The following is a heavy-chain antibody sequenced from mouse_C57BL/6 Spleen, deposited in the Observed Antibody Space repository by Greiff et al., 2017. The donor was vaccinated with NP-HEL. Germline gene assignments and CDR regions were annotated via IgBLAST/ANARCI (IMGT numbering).Heavy chain of an antibody. CDR2: IYPRDGST. CDR1: GYTFTSYD. J-gene: IGHJ2*01. CDR3: ARQAQATGFDY. D-gene: IGHD3-2*02. V-gene: IGHV1-85*01. Sequence: QVQLQQSGPELVKPGASVKLSCKASGYTFTSYDINWVKQRHGQGLEWVGRIYPRDGSTKYDEKFKGKATLKVDTSSSTASMELHSLTSADSAVYFCARQAQATGFDYWGQGTTLSVSS.